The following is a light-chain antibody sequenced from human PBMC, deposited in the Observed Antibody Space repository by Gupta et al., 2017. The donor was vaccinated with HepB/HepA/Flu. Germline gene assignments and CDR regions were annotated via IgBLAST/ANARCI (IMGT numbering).Light chain of an antibody. J-gene: IGLJ2*01. CDR2: GNN. V-gene: IGLV1-40*01. CDR1: RSNVGAGYD. CDR3: QCYDSRLGGLV. Sequence: VLTQPHSVSPPPRQSASLSRTAGRSNVGAGYDVHWYQQVPGTVPKLLAFGNNTRPSGVPDRFSGSESGTSASLAITGLLAEDEADYYCQCYDSRLGGLVFGGGTKLTVL.